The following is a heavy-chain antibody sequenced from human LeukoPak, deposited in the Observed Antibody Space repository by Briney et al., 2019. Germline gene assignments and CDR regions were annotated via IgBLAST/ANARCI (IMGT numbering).Heavy chain of an antibody. CDR1: VFTFSSYA. D-gene: IGHD3-10*01. CDR3: ARDSTYYYGSGSSGPHYFDY. V-gene: IGHV3-30*01. CDR2: ISYDGGNT. Sequence: GGSLRLSCAASVFTFSSYAMHWVRQAPGKGLEWVAVISYDGGNTYYADSVKGRFTISRDNSKNTLYLQLNSLRAEDTAVYYCARDSTYYYGSGSSGPHYFDYWGQGTLVTVSS. J-gene: IGHJ4*02.